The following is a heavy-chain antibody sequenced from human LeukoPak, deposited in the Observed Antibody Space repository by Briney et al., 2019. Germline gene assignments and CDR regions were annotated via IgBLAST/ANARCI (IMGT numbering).Heavy chain of an antibody. J-gene: IGHJ6*03. D-gene: IGHD1-7*01. CDR1: GGTFSSYA. Sequence: SVKVSCKASGGTFSSYAISWVRQAPGQGLEWMGGIIPIFGTANYAQKFQGRVTITADESTSTAYMEPSSLRSEDTAVYYCARDMLELRHYYYYMDVWGKGTTVTVSS. CDR2: IIPIFGTA. V-gene: IGHV1-69*01. CDR3: ARDMLELRHYYYYMDV.